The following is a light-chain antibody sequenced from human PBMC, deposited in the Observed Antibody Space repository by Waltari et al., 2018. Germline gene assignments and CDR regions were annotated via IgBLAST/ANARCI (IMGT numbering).Light chain of an antibody. Sequence: QSALTQPASVSGSPGQSITISCTGTSSDVGAYNYVSWYQQPPGKAPKRMIFDVSNRPSGVSNRFSGSKSGNTASLTISGLQAEDEADYYCSSYISSSTLELFGGGTSLTVL. CDR2: DVS. CDR1: SSDVGAYNY. J-gene: IGLJ2*01. CDR3: SSYISSSTLEL. V-gene: IGLV2-14*03.